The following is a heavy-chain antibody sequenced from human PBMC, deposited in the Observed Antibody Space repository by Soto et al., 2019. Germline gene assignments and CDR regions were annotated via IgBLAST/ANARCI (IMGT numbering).Heavy chain of an antibody. D-gene: IGHD2-15*01. CDR2: IYYSGST. V-gene: IGHV4-39*01. CDR1: GGSISSSSYY. CDR3: ARHTPAISISDH. Sequence: QLQLQESGPGLVKPSETLSLTCTVSGGSISSSSYYWGWIRQPPGKGLEWIGSIYYSGSTYYNPSLNSRVTISVDTSKSHFSPKLSSVTAADTAVYYCARHTPAISISDHWGQGTLVTVSS. J-gene: IGHJ4*02.